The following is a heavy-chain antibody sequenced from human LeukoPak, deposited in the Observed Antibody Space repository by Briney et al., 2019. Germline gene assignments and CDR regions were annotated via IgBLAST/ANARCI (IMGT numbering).Heavy chain of an antibody. J-gene: IGHJ4*02. V-gene: IGHV4-34*01. CDR3: ARVYGSGSYYNHLSYPFDY. CDR2: INHSGST. CDR1: GGSISNYY. D-gene: IGHD3-10*01. Sequence: SETLSLTCTVSGGSISNYYWSWIRQPPGKGLEWIGEINHSGSTNYNPSLKSRATISVDTSKNQFSLKLSSVTAADTAVYYCARVYGSGSYYNHLSYPFDYWGQGTLVTVSS.